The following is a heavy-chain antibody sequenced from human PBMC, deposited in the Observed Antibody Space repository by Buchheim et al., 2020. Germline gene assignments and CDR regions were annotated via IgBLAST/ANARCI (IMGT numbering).Heavy chain of an antibody. J-gene: IGHJ4*02. CDR1: STTGMC. D-gene: IGHD3-10*01. V-gene: IGHV2-70*01. CDR3: ARTYYYGSGSYFTDY. CDR2: IDWDDAK. Sequence: STTGMCVSWIRQPPGKALEWLALIDWDDAKYYSTSLKTRLTISKDTSKNQVVLTMTNMDPVDTATYYCARTYYYGSGSYFTDYWGQGTL.